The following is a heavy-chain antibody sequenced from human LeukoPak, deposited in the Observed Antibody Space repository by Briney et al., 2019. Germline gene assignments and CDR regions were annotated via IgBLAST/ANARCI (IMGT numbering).Heavy chain of an antibody. CDR3: ARDYYDSSGQLHAGAHAFDI. D-gene: IGHD3-22*01. Sequence: PGRSLRLSCAASGFTFRTFGMHWVRQAPGKGLEWVAFIRYDGINKYCADSVKGRFTISRDNSTNTLYLQMNSLRAEDTAVYYCARDYYDSSGQLHAGAHAFDIWGQGTMVTVSS. J-gene: IGHJ3*02. CDR2: IRYDGINK. V-gene: IGHV3-33*01. CDR1: GFTFRTFG.